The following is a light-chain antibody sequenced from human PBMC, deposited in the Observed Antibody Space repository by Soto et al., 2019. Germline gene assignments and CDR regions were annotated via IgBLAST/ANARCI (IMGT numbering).Light chain of an antibody. J-gene: IGKJ1*01. Sequence: EIVLTQSPGTLSLSPGERATLSCMASQTITSNYLAWYQQKPGQAPRLLIYAASNRATGIPDRFSGSGSGTEFTLTISGLEPEDLAVYSCQQYDSSLCTFGQGTKVEIK. CDR3: QQYDSSLCT. CDR2: AAS. V-gene: IGKV3-20*01. CDR1: QTITSNY.